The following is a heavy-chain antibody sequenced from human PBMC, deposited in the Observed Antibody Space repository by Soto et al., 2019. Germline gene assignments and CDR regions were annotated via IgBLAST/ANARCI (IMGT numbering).Heavy chain of an antibody. CDR3: AKDGTVVPAAMPDY. J-gene: IGHJ4*02. Sequence: GGSLRLSCAASGFTFSSYAMSWVRQAPGKGLEWVSAISGGGGTTYYTNSVKGRFTISRDNSKNTLFLQMNSLRAEDTAVYYCAKDGTVVPAAMPDYWGQGALVTVSS. V-gene: IGHV3-23*01. CDR2: ISGGGGTT. CDR1: GFTFSSYA. D-gene: IGHD2-2*01.